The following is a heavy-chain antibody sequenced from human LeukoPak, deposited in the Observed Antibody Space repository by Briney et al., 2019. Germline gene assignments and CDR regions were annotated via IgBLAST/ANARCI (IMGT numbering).Heavy chain of an antibody. CDR2: ISYDGSNK. Sequence: GRSLRLSCAASGFTFSSYAMHWVRQAPGKGLEWVAVISYDGSNKYYADSVKGRFTISRDNSKNTLYLQMNSLRAGDTAVYYCARGGSHDDYGDYLTFDYWGQGTLVTVSS. V-gene: IGHV3-30-3*01. D-gene: IGHD4-17*01. CDR1: GFTFSSYA. J-gene: IGHJ4*02. CDR3: ARGGSHDDYGDYLTFDY.